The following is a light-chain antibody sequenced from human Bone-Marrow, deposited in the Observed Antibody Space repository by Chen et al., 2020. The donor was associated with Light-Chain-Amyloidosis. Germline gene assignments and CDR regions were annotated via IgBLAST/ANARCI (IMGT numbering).Light chain of an antibody. Sequence: SYELTQPPSVSVSPGQTARITCSGDDLPTKYAYWYQQKPGQAPVLVIHRDTERPSGISERFSGSGSGTTATLTISGVQPEDEADYPCQSADSSGTYEVIFGGGTKLTVL. J-gene: IGLJ2*01. CDR1: DLPTKY. CDR2: RDT. CDR3: QSADSSGTYEVI. V-gene: IGLV3-25*03.